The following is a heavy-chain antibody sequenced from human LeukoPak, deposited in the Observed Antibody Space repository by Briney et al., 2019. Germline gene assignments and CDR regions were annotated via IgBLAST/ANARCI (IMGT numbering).Heavy chain of an antibody. CDR1: GFTFSSYA. CDR2: ISGSGGST. V-gene: IGHV3-23*01. J-gene: IGHJ6*02. Sequence: GGSLRLSCAASGFTFSSYAMSWVRQAPGEGLEWVSAISGSGGSTYYADSVKGRSTISRDNSKNTLYLQMNSLRAEDTAVYYCARVRGSYYYYGMDVWGQGTTVTVSS. D-gene: IGHD2-15*01. CDR3: ARVRGSYYYYGMDV.